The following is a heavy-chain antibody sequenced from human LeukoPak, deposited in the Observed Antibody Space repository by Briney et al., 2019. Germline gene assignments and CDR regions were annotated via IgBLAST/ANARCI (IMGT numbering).Heavy chain of an antibody. CDR1: GFTFSSYS. J-gene: IGHJ6*02. V-gene: IGHV3-21*01. CDR2: ISSSSSYI. D-gene: IGHD4-17*01. Sequence: PGGSLRLSCAASGFTFSSYSMNWVRQAPGKGLEWVSSISSSSSYIYYADSVKGRLTISRDNAKNSLYLQMNSLRAEDTAVYYCARMTTVTTFYYYYYGMDVWGQGTTVTVSS. CDR3: ARMTTVTTFYYYYYGMDV.